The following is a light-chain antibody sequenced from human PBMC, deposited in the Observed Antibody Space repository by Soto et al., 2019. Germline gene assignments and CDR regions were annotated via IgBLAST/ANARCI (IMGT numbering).Light chain of an antibody. Sequence: DIQMTQAPSSLSASVGDRVTITCRASQTISTYLNWYQQTPGKAPKLLIYVAYRLQSGVPSRFSGSGSGTDFTLTISSLQPEDFATYFFQQSYSTPYTFGQGTKLEIK. CDR2: VAY. V-gene: IGKV1-39*01. J-gene: IGKJ2*01. CDR3: QQSYSTPYT. CDR1: QTISTY.